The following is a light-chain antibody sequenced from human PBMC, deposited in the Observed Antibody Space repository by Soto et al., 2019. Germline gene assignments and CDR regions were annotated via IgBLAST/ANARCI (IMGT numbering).Light chain of an antibody. V-gene: IGLV2-14*03. CDR2: DVS. CDR3: RSHPSHHSLGLF. CDR1: SSDVGVYNY. Sequence: QSVLTQPASVSGSPGQSITISCTGTSSDVGVYNYVSWYQRHPGKAPKVMIYDVSNRPSGVSNRFSGSKSGNTASLTISGLQAEDEAYFCWRSHPSHHSLGLFFCTGPNVTVL. J-gene: IGLJ1*01.